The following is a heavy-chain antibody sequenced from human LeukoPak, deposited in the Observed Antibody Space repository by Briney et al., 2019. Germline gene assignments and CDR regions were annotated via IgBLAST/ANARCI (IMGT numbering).Heavy chain of an antibody. CDR2: VFTSGKT. CDR3: AREVPVSLRFLEWENFDS. CDR1: GVSMTIGGYY. Sequence: SETLSLTCTVSGVSMTIGGYYWTWIRQPAGKGLEWLGRVFTSGKTDYNPSLKSRLTISLETSENQFSLKLTSVTAADTAVYFCAREVPVSLRFLEWENFDSWGQGALVTVSS. J-gene: IGHJ4*02. D-gene: IGHD3-3*01. V-gene: IGHV4-61*02.